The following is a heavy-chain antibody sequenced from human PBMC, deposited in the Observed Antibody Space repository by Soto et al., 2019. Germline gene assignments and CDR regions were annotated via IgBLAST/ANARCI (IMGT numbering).Heavy chain of an antibody. J-gene: IGHJ5*02. V-gene: IGHV3-30*03. Sequence: QVQLVESGGGVVQPGGSLRLSCVASGFNFRTYGMHWVRQAPGKGLGWVANIFYDGISKYYADAVRGRFSVSRDNSKNTLDLQMTSLKEEDTAVYYCARARQQWLPSPLDPWGQGTLVTVSS. D-gene: IGHD6-19*01. CDR2: IFYDGISK. CDR1: GFNFRTYG. CDR3: ARARQQWLPSPLDP.